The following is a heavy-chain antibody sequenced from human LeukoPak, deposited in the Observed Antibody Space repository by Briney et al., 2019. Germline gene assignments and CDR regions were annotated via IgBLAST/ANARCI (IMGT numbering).Heavy chain of an antibody. CDR3: ARVGYDFWSGSSGTFDY. CDR1: GGSISSYY. J-gene: IGHJ4*02. D-gene: IGHD3-3*01. Sequence: SETLSLTCTVSGGSISSYYWSWIRQHPGKGLEWIGYIYYSGSTYYNPSLKSRVTISVDTSKNQFSLKLSSVTAADTAVYYCARVGYDFWSGSSGTFDYWGQGTLVTVSS. CDR2: IYYSGST. V-gene: IGHV4-59*06.